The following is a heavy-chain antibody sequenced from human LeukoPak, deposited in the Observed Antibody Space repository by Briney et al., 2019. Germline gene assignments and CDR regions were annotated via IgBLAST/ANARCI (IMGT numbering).Heavy chain of an antibody. CDR2: IYSGGST. CDR1: GFTVSSNY. D-gene: IGHD6-19*01. CDR3: ARDSLFSSGWYVHYYYGMDV. V-gene: IGHV3-66*01. J-gene: IGHJ6*02. Sequence: PGGSLRLSCAASGFTVSSNYMNWVRQAPGKGLEWVSVIYSGGSTYYADSVKGRSTISRDNSKNTLYLQMNSLRAEDTAVYYCARDSLFSSGWYVHYYYGMDVWGQGTTVTVSS.